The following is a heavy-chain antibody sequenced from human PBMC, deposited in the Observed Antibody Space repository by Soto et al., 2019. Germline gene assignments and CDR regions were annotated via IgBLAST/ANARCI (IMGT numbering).Heavy chain of an antibody. CDR2: IYYSGST. D-gene: IGHD3-3*01. CDR1: GGSISSGGYY. Sequence: QVQLQESGPGLVKPSQTLSLTCTVSGGSISSGGYYWSWIRQHPGKGLEWIGYIYYSGSTYYNPSRMSRVTIEVDTSKNQFSLKLSSVTAGDTAVYYCAREVLRFLEWRGPEKYYYYMDVWGKGTTVTVSS. CDR3: AREVLRFLEWRGPEKYYYYMDV. V-gene: IGHV4-31*03. J-gene: IGHJ6*03.